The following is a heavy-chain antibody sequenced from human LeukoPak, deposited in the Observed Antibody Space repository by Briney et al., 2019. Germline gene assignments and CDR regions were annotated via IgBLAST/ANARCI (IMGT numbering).Heavy chain of an antibody. J-gene: IGHJ5*02. V-gene: IGHV1-2*02. Sequence: ASVTVSCKASGYTFTGYYMHWVRQAPGQGLEWMGWINPNSGGTNYAQKFQGRVTMTRDTSISTAYMELSRLRSDDTAVYYCAWGAGYCSGGSCYSGWFDPWGQGILVTVSS. CDR2: INPNSGGT. CDR1: GYTFTGYY. CDR3: AWGAGYCSGGSCYSGWFDP. D-gene: IGHD2-15*01.